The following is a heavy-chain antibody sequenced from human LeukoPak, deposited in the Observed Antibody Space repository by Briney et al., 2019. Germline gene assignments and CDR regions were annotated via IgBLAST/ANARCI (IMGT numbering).Heavy chain of an antibody. CDR3: ARSRGYDTRDFDY. CDR2: ISSNGGST. V-gene: IGHV3-64*01. CDR1: GVAFSSYH. J-gene: IGHJ4*02. Sequence: GGSLRLSCAASGVAFSSYHMHWVRQAPGKGLEYVSGISSNGGSTYYANSVKGRFTISRDNSKNTLYLQMGSLRAEDMAVYYCARSRGYDTRDFDYWGQGTLVTVSS. D-gene: IGHD5-12*01.